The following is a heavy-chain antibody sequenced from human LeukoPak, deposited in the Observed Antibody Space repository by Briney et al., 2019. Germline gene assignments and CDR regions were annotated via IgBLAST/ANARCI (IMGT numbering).Heavy chain of an antibody. J-gene: IGHJ5*02. D-gene: IGHD2-15*01. CDR2: INPNSGGT. CDR3: ARVLSNCTGGSCYHLFDP. V-gene: IGHV1-2*02. Sequence: GASVKVSCKASGYTFTGYYMHWVRQAPGQGLEWMGWINPNSGGTNYAQKFQGRVTMTRDTSISTAYMELSRLRSDDTAVYYCARVLSNCTGGSCYHLFDPWGQGTLVIVSS. CDR1: GYTFTGYY.